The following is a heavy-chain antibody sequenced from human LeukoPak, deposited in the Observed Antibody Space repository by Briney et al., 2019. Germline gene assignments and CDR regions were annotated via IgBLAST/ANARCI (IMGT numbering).Heavy chain of an antibody. V-gene: IGHV3-7*01. CDR3: ARGGYSFDY. CDR2: LHADGIER. D-gene: IGHD5-12*01. CDR1: GFTLSGYC. J-gene: IGHJ4*02. Sequence: GGSLRLSCAASGFTLSGYCMSWVRRAPGKGLEWVARLHADGIERYYVDPVKGRFTISRNNAKNSLHLQMYSLRLDDTAVYYCARGGYSFDYLGQGTLVTVSS.